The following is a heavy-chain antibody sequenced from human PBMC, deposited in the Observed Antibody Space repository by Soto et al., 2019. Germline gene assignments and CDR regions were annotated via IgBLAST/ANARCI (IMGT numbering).Heavy chain of an antibody. CDR1: GFTFSSYA. D-gene: IGHD1-26*01. V-gene: IGHV3-23*01. CDR2: ISGSGGST. Sequence: PGGSLRLSCAASGFTFSSYAMSWVRRAPGKGLEWVSAISGSGGSTYYADSVKGRFTISRDNSKNTLYLQMNSLRAEDTAVYYCAKDLWEYSGSWADYWGQGTLVTVSS. CDR3: AKDLWEYSGSWADY. J-gene: IGHJ4*02.